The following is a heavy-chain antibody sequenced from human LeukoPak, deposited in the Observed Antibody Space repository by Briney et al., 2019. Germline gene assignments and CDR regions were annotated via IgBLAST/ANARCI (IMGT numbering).Heavy chain of an antibody. Sequence: PSEALSLTCAVYGGSFSGYYWSWIRQPPGKGLEWIGEINHSGSTNYNPSLKSRVTISVDTSKNQFSLKLSSVTAADTAVYYCARVVTAIYYYYYYMDVWGKGTTVTVSS. CDR3: ARVVTAIYYYYYYMDV. CDR1: GGSFSGYY. V-gene: IGHV4-34*01. J-gene: IGHJ6*03. D-gene: IGHD5-18*01. CDR2: INHSGST.